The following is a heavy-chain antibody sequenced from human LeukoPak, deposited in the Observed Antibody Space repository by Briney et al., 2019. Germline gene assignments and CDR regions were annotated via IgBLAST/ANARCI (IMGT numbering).Heavy chain of an antibody. Sequence: GSLSLSCAASGFTFSNYPWSWVRQAPGKGLEWVSAVCGSGYSTYYADSVKGRFTISRDTSKNMLYLQMKSLRAADTAVYYCATRHLREFDPWGQGTLVTVSS. J-gene: IGHJ5*02. CDR1: GFTFSNYP. CDR2: VCGSGYST. CDR3: ATRHLREFDP. D-gene: IGHD3-10*01. V-gene: IGHV3-23*01.